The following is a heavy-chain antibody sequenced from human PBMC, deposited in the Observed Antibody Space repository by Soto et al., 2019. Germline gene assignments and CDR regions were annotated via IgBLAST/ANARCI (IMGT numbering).Heavy chain of an antibody. CDR1: GYTFTSCY. CDR2: INPSGGST. V-gene: IGHV1-46*01. J-gene: IGHJ6*02. D-gene: IGHD3-3*01. CDR3: ARDLIDDWSGYYSGSGWSSGGMDV. Sequence: GASVKVSCKASGYTFTSCYMHWVRQAPGQGLEWMRIINPSGGSTSYAQKFQGRVTMTRDTSTSTVYMELSSLRSEDTAVYYCARDLIDDWSGYYSGSGWSSGGMDVWGQGTTVTVSS.